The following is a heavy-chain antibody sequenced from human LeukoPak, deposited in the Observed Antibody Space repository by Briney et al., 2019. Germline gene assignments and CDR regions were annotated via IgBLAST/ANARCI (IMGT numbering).Heavy chain of an antibody. J-gene: IGHJ4*02. D-gene: IGHD3-22*01. V-gene: IGHV4-59*08. Sequence: SETLSLTCTVSGGSISSYYWSWIRQPPGKGLEWIGYIYYSGSTNYNPSLKRRVTISVDTSKNQFSLKLSSVTAADTAVYYCARGLKYYYDSSGYCFDYWGQGTLVTVSS. CDR3: ARGLKYYYDSSGYCFDY. CDR2: IYYSGST. CDR1: GGSISSYY.